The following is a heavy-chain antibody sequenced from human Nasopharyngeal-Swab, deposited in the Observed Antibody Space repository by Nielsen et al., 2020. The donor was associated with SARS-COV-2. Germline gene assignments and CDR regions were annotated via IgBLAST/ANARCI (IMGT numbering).Heavy chain of an antibody. V-gene: IGHV3-30*03. J-gene: IGHJ6*02. D-gene: IGHD3-9*01. Sequence: GGSLRLSCAASGFTFSGYAMHWVRQAPAKGLEWVAVIPSDGSDKYYADSVRGRFTISRDNSKNTLYLQMNSLRPEDTAVYYCARDPFQRFFDWFPYGMDVWGQGTTVTVSS. CDR3: ARDPFQRFFDWFPYGMDV. CDR1: GFTFSGYA. CDR2: IPSDGSDK.